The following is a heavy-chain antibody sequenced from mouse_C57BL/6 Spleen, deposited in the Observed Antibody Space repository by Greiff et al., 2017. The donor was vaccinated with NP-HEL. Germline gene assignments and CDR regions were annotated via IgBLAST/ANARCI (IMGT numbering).Heavy chain of an antibody. Sequence: EVQRVESGEGLVKPGGSLKLSCAASGFTFSSYAMSWVRQTPEKRLEWVAYISSGGDYIYYADTVKGRFTISRDNARNTLYLQMSSLKSEDTAMYYCTRASTMVTTFPFAYWGQGTLVTVSA. CDR2: ISSGGDYI. D-gene: IGHD2-2*01. V-gene: IGHV5-9-1*02. CDR1: GFTFSSYA. CDR3: TRASTMVTTFPFAY. J-gene: IGHJ3*01.